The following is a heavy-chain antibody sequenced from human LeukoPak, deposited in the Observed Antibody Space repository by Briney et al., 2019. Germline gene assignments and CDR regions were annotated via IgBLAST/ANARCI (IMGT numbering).Heavy chain of an antibody. V-gene: IGHV4-39*01. Sequence: SETLSLTCTVSGGSISSSSYYWGWVRQAPGKGLEWIGSIYYSGSTYYNPSLKSRVTISVDTSKNQFSLKLSSVTAADTAVYYCARPGGYYPYYFDYWGQGTLVTVSS. CDR2: IYYSGST. D-gene: IGHD3-3*01. CDR1: GGSISSSSYY. CDR3: ARPGGYYPYYFDY. J-gene: IGHJ4*02.